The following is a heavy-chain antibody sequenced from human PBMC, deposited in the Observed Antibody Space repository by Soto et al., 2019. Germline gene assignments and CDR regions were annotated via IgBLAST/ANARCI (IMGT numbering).Heavy chain of an antibody. J-gene: IGHJ6*02. D-gene: IGHD4-17*01. CDR3: AREDDYGYRYINYGLDV. CDR2: ISFDGTKK. V-gene: IGHV3-30-3*01. CDR1: GFTFNIYA. Sequence: LRLSCAASGFTFNIYALHWVRQAPGKGLEWVAVISFDGTKKYYSDSVKGRFTISRDNLKNTLYLQMNNLRVEDAALYFCAREDDYGYRYINYGLDVWGQGTTVTVS.